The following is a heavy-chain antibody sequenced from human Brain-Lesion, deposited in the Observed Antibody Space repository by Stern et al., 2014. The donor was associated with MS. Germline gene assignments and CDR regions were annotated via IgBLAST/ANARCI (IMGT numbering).Heavy chain of an antibody. CDR3: ARDQRGITIFGVVTDYYYLGMDV. CDR2: INPNTGGT. Sequence: QMQLVQSGAEVKKPGASVKVSCKTSGYIFTGYYIHWVRQAPGQGLEWMVWINPNTGGTKYAQKFQGRVTMSRDTSISTAYVELSSLTSDDTAVYYCARDQRGITIFGVVTDYYYLGMDVWGQGTTVTVSS. CDR1: GYIFTGYY. V-gene: IGHV1-2*02. J-gene: IGHJ6*02. D-gene: IGHD3-3*01.